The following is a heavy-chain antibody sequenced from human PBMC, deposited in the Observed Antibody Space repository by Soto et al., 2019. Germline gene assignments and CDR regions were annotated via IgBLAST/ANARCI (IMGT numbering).Heavy chain of an antibody. J-gene: IGHJ4*02. D-gene: IGHD3-22*01. CDR3: TRSDSSGYIQD. V-gene: IGHV3-15*01. Sequence: GESLSLSCSASAVPFSNAWMSWVGPVPGKGLEWVGRIKSKTDGGTTEYAASVKGRFTISRDDSRNSLYLQMNSLQTEDTALYYCTRSDSSGYIQDWGQGTLVTFSS. CDR1: AVPFSNAW. CDR2: IKSKTDGGTT.